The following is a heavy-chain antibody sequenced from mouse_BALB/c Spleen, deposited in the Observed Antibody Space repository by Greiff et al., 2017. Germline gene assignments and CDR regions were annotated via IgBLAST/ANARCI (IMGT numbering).Heavy chain of an antibody. Sequence: EVKLQQSGAELVRSGASVKLSCTASGFNIKDYYMHWVKQRPEQGLEWIGWIDPENGDTEYAPKFQGKATMTADTSSNTAYLQLSSLTSEDTAVYYCNEGGMITTGYFDYWGQGTTLTVSS. CDR3: NEGGMITTGYFDY. CDR1: GFNIKDYY. J-gene: IGHJ2*01. D-gene: IGHD2-4*01. V-gene: IGHV14-4*02. CDR2: IDPENGDT.